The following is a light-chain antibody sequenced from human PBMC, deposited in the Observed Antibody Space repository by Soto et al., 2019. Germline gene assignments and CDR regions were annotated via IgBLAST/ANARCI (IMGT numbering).Light chain of an antibody. V-gene: IGLV2-8*01. Sequence: QSVLTQPPSASGSPGQSVTISCTGTSSDVGAYDYVSWFQQHPGKAPKLIIYQVTKRPSGVPERISGSKSGSSASLAISGLRSEDEAEYYCASWDDSLRAVIFGGGTQLTVL. CDR3: ASWDDSLRAVI. J-gene: IGLJ2*01. CDR1: SSDVGAYDY. CDR2: QVT.